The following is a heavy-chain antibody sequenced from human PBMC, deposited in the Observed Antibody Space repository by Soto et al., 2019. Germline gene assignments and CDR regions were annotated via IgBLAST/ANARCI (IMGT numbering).Heavy chain of an antibody. V-gene: IGHV3-15*01. J-gene: IGHJ4*02. CDR1: GFTFTYAW. Sequence: GGSLRLSCAASGFTFTYAWMSWVRQAAGKGLELIGRSKSKADGGAIDYEAPVKGRFIISRDDSKNTLFLQMNNLRTEDTAVYYCTTGVAAAIYYFDYWGQGTLVTVSS. CDR2: SKSKADGGAI. D-gene: IGHD6-13*01. CDR3: TTGVAAAIYYFDY.